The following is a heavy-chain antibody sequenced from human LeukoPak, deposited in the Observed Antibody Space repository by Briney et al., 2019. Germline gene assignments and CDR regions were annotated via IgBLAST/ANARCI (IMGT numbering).Heavy chain of an antibody. V-gene: IGHV4-4*07. CDR3: ARAGGADSPQDLDY. D-gene: IGHD3-22*01. Sequence: SETLSLTCTISGGSISSYYWSWIRQPAGKGLEWIGRIYTSGSTNYNPSLKSRVTISVDTSKNQFSLRLTSVTVADTAVYYCARAGGADSPQDLDYWGQGILVTVSS. CDR1: GGSISSYY. J-gene: IGHJ4*02. CDR2: IYTSGST.